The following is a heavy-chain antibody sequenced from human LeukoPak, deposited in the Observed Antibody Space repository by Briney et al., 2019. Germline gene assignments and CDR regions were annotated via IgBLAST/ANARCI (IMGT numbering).Heavy chain of an antibody. CDR1: GGSVRSGSYY. Sequence: PSETLSLTCTVSGGSVRSGSYYWSWIRQPPGKGLEWIGYIYCSGSTNYNPSLRSRVTISVDTSKNQFSLKLSSVTAADTAVYYCARGYYGSGSFFDYWGQGTLVTVSS. CDR2: IYCSGST. V-gene: IGHV4-61*01. D-gene: IGHD3-10*01. J-gene: IGHJ4*02. CDR3: ARGYYGSGSFFDY.